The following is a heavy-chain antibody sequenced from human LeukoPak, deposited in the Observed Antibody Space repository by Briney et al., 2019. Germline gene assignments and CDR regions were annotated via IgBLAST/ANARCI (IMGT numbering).Heavy chain of an antibody. J-gene: IGHJ1*01. CDR2: IYTSGST. CDR3: ASVAAAGTYFQH. V-gene: IGHV4-61*02. D-gene: IGHD6-13*01. CDR1: GGSISSGSYY. Sequence: SETLSLTCNVSGGSISSGSYYWSWIRQPAGKGLEWIGRIYTSGSTNYNPSLKSRVTILVDTSKNQFSLKLSSVTAADTAVYYCASVAAAGTYFQHWGQGTLVTVSS.